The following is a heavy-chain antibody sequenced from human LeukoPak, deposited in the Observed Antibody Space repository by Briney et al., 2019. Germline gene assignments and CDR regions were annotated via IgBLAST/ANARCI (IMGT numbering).Heavy chain of an antibody. D-gene: IGHD3-10*01. CDR1: GDSVSISY. CDR2: IYNGGIT. CDR3: ARDWGFGELLTWLDP. V-gene: IGHV4-59*02. J-gene: IGHJ5*02. Sequence: PSETLSLTCIVSGDSVSISYWSWIRQPPGKGLEWIGYIYNGGITDYNPALRGRVTNSVDTSKNQFSLRLRSVTAADTAVYYCARDWGFGELLTWLDPWGQGTLVTVSS.